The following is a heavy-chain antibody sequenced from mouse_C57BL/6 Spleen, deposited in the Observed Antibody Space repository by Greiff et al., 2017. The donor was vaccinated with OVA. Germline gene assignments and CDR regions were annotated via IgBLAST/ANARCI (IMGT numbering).Heavy chain of an antibody. CDR2: IRNKANGYTT. CDR3: ARLYDGYPAWFAY. Sequence: EVMLVESGGGLVQPGGSLSLSCAASGFTFTDYYMSWVRQPPGKALEWLGFIRNKANGYTTEYSASVKGRFTISRDNSQSILYLQMNALRAEDSATYYCARLYDGYPAWFAYWGQGTLVTVSA. J-gene: IGHJ3*01. D-gene: IGHD2-3*01. CDR1: GFTFTDYY. V-gene: IGHV7-3*01.